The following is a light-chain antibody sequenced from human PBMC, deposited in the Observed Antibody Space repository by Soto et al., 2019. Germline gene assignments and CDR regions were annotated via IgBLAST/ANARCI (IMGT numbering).Light chain of an antibody. CDR3: QQRHNWRDT. CDR2: KAS. CDR1: QSVNSW. J-gene: IGKJ5*01. Sequence: DLQLTQSPSTLSASVGDRVTITCRASQSVNSWLAWYQQKQGRAPKLLIYKASSLESGVPSRFSGSGSETDLTITISSLEPEDFEVYYCQQRHNWRDTFGQGTRLEIK. V-gene: IGKV1-5*03.